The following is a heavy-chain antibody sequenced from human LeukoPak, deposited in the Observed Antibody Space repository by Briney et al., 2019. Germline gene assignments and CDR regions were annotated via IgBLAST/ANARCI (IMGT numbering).Heavy chain of an antibody. J-gene: IGHJ4*02. Sequence: GGSLRLSCTVSGFTFEDFAMTWVRQAPGKGLEWVGFIRRRAYGGTTDYAASVKGRFTISIDDSKNIAFLQMNSLKTEDAAIYFCSRDSHGDDVYDYWGQGTLVTVSS. CDR2: IRRRAYGGTT. CDR3: SRDSHGDDVYDY. CDR1: GFTFEDFA. V-gene: IGHV3-49*04. D-gene: IGHD1-1*01.